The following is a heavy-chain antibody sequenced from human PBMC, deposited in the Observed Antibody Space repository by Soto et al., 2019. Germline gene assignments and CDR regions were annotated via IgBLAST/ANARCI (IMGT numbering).Heavy chain of an antibody. J-gene: IGHJ4*02. CDR3: ARDLSEYCSSTSCYAVGY. Sequence: EVQLVESGGGLVQPGGSLRLSCAASGFTFSSYWMSWVRQAPGKGLEWVANIKQDGSEKYYVDSVKGRFTISRDNAKNSLYLQMNSLRAEDTAVYYCARDLSEYCSSTSCYAVGYWGQGTLVTVSS. V-gene: IGHV3-7*01. CDR1: GFTFSSYW. CDR2: IKQDGSEK. D-gene: IGHD2-2*01.